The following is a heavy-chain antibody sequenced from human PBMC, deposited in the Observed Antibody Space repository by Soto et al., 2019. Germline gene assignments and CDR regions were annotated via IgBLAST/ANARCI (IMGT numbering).Heavy chain of an antibody. CDR1: GFTFSSYA. CDR2: ISGNGRST. J-gene: IGHJ6*02. V-gene: IGHV3-23*01. Sequence: HPGGSLRLSCAASGFTFSSYAMSWVRQAPGKGLEWVSIISGNGRSTYYADSVQGRFSVSRDNSKNTLYVQMNSLRAEDTAIYYCAKIEYASSWYYYGMDVWGQGTTVTVSS. CDR3: AKIEYASSWYYYGMDV. D-gene: IGHD6-13*01.